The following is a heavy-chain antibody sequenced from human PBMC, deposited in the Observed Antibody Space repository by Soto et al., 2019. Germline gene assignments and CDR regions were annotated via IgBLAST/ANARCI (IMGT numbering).Heavy chain of an antibody. Sequence: PSETLSLTCTVSGGSVSSGSYYWSWIRQPPGKGLEWIGYISYSGNTNYNPSLKSRVTISVDTSKNQFSLKLSSVTAADTAVYYCARHSSYGGSVYYFDYWGQGTLVTVSS. CDR1: GGSVSSGSYY. J-gene: IGHJ4*02. CDR3: ARHSSYGGSVYYFDY. V-gene: IGHV4-61*01. CDR2: ISYSGNT. D-gene: IGHD4-17*01.